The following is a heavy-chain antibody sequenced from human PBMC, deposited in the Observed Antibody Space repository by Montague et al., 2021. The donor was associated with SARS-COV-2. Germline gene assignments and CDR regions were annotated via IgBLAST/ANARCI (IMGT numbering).Heavy chain of an antibody. CDR3: AGDQNCSGGSCYSNNYYYGMDV. Sequence: SLRLSCAASGFTFSSYWLHWVRQAPGKGLVWVSRINSDGSSTSYSYSXXVLFTISRDNAKNTLYLQMNSLRAEDTAVYYCAGDQNCSGGSCYSNNYYYGMDVWGQGTTVTVSS. CDR1: GFTFSSYW. CDR2: INSDGSST. D-gene: IGHD2-15*01. V-gene: IGHV3-74*01. J-gene: IGHJ6*02.